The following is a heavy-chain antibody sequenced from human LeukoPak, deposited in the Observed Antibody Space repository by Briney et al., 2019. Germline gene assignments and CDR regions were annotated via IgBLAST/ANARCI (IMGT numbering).Heavy chain of an antibody. Sequence: GGSLRLSCAASGFTFDDYAMHWVRQAPGKGLEWVSVIYSGGSTCYADSVKGRFTISRDNSKNTLYLQMNSLRAEDTAVYYCASEPQLCWGQGTMVTVSS. V-gene: IGHV3-66*01. CDR2: IYSGGST. CDR3: ASEPQLC. J-gene: IGHJ3*01. CDR1: GFTFDDYA. D-gene: IGHD5-18*01.